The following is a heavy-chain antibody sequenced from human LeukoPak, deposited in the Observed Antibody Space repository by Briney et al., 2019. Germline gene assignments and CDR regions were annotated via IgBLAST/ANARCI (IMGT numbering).Heavy chain of an antibody. CDR2: IYYSGST. Sequence: SETLSLTCTVSGGSLSSSSYYWGWIRQPPGKGLEWIGSIYYSGSTYYNPSLKSRVTISVDTSKNQFSLKLSSVTAADTAVYYCARQRAYYGSGSYYNGWFDPWGQGTLVTVSS. V-gene: IGHV4-39*07. D-gene: IGHD3-10*01. J-gene: IGHJ5*02. CDR1: GGSLSSSSYY. CDR3: ARQRAYYGSGSYYNGWFDP.